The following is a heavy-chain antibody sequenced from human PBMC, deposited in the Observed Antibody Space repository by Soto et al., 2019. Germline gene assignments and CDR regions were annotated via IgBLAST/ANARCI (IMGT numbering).Heavy chain of an antibody. J-gene: IGHJ4*02. Sequence: QVQLVESGGGVVQPGRSLRLSCAASGFTFSSYAMHWVRQAPGKGLEWVAVISYDGSNKYYADSVKGRFTISRDNSKNTLYLQMNSLRAEDTAVYYCAREILVNHFDYWGQGTLVTVSS. CDR2: ISYDGSNK. CDR1: GFTFSSYA. V-gene: IGHV3-30-3*01. D-gene: IGHD3-9*01. CDR3: AREILVNHFDY.